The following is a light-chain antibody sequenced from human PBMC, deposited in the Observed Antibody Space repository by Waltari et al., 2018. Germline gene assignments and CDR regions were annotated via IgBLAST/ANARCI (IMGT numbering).Light chain of an antibody. CDR1: QTVSSNY. V-gene: IGKV3-20*01. Sequence: EIVLTQSPGTLTLSPGDSATLSCRASQTVSSNYLAGYQKKIRQAPRLLIYGASSRATGTPDRFSGGGSGTDFTLTISRLEPEDFAVYFCQQYGASPLTFGGGTKVEIK. CDR2: GAS. CDR3: QQYGASPLT. J-gene: IGKJ4*01.